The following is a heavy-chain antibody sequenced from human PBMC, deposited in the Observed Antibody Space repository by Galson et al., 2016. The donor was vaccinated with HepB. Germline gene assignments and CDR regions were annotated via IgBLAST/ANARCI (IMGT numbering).Heavy chain of an antibody. D-gene: IGHD3-10*01. CDR2: INNDGSSI. Sequence: SLRLSCAASGFTFSSYWMHWVRQAPGRGLVSVSRINNDGSSINYVDSVKGRFTSSRDNAKNTLFLQMNSLRPEDTAVYSCAKEWGTSGSSYQSYFDYWGQGTLVTVSS. J-gene: IGHJ4*02. V-gene: IGHV3-74*01. CDR3: AKEWGTSGSSYQSYFDY. CDR1: GFTFSSYW.